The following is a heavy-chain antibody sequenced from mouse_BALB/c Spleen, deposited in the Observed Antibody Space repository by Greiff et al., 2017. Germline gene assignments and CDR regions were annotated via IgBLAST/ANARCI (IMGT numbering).Heavy chain of an antibody. CDR1: GYAFTNYL. J-gene: IGHJ4*01. CDR2: INPGSGGT. CDR3: ARSRYGNYEGGYYYAMDY. D-gene: IGHD2-10*02. Sequence: VKLMESGAELVRPGTSVKVSCKASGYAFTNYLIEWVKQRPGQGLEWIGVINPGSGGTNYNEKFKGKATLTADKSSSTAYMQLSSLTSDDSAVYFCARSRYGNYEGGYYYAMDYWGQGTSVTVSS. V-gene: IGHV1-54*03.